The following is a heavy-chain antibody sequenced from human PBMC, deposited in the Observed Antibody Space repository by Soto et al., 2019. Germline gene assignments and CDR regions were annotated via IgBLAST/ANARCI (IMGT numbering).Heavy chain of an antibody. V-gene: IGHV1-18*01. Sequence: QIQLVQSGAEVKEPGASVKVSCKASGYSFSSLGISWVRQAPGQGLEWMGWISAYTGNTNYGQKFLGRLTMTTDISTSIAYMELRSLRSEDTAVYYCERWVNLYSGSHVNFDLWGQETLVTVS. D-gene: IGHD1-26*01. CDR1: GYSFSSLG. CDR3: ERWVNLYSGSHVNFDL. J-gene: IGHJ4*02. CDR2: ISAYTGNT.